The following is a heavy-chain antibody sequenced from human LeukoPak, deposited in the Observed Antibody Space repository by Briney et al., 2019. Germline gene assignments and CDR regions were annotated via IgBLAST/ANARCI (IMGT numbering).Heavy chain of an antibody. J-gene: IGHJ5*02. CDR3: ARGSIAAAEGSHWFDP. Sequence: SETLSLPFTVSGGSIISYYWSWIRQPPGKGLEWIGYIYHSGSTNYNPSLKSRVTISVDTSKNQFSLKLSSVTAADTAVYYCARGSIAAAEGSHWFDPWGQGTLVTVSS. V-gene: IGHV4-59*01. CDR2: IYHSGST. D-gene: IGHD6-25*01. CDR1: GGSIISYY.